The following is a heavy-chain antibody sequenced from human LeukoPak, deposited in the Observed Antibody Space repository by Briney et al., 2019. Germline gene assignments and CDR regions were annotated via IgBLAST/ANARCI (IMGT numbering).Heavy chain of an antibody. CDR1: GGSSSGYY. V-gene: IGHV4-34*01. J-gene: IGHJ4*02. Sequence: PSETLSLTCAVYGGSSSGYYWSWIRQPPGKGLEWIGEINHSGSTNYNPSLKSRVTISVDTSKNQFSLKLSSVTAADTAVYYCARASRIVVVIASYDYWGQGTLVTVSS. CDR2: INHSGST. CDR3: ARASRIVVVIASYDY. D-gene: IGHD2-21*01.